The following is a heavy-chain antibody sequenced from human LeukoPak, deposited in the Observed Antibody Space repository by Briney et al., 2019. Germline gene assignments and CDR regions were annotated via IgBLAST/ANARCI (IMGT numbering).Heavy chain of an antibody. D-gene: IGHD3-10*01. CDR3: ARDRGGTWFGELETAQGWFDP. CDR1: GFTVSGNY. Sequence: GGSLRLSCAVSGFTVSGNYMSWVRQAPGKGLEWVSLIYSGGTTYYADSVKGRFTISRDNSKNTLYLQMNSLRAEDTAVYYCARDRGGTWFGELETAQGWFDPWGQGTLVTVSS. CDR2: IYSGGTT. V-gene: IGHV3-53*01. J-gene: IGHJ5*02.